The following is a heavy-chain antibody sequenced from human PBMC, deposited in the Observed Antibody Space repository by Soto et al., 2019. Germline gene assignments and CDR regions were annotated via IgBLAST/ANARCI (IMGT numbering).Heavy chain of an antibody. V-gene: IGHV3-33*01. CDR1: GFTFSSYG. Sequence: GGSLRLSCAASGFTFSSYGMHWVRQAPGKGLEWVAVIWYDGSNKYYADSVKGRFTISRDNSKNTLYLQMNSLRAEDTAVYYCARGLESSSWPRHYYYGMDVWGQGTTVTVSS. J-gene: IGHJ6*02. CDR2: IWYDGSNK. D-gene: IGHD6-13*01. CDR3: ARGLESSSWPRHYYYGMDV.